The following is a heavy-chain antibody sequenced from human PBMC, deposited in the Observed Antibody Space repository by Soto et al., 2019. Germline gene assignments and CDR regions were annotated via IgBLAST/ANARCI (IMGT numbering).Heavy chain of an antibody. V-gene: IGHV3-30-3*01. CDR2: ISYDGSKK. CDR3: AREIVRPPILPGRRMDV. D-gene: IGHD3-9*01. CDR1: GFTFSSYA. J-gene: IGHJ6*02. Sequence: QVQLVESGGGVVQPGRSLRLSCAASGFTFSSYAMHWVRQAPGKGLEWVAVISYDGSKKYYAYSVKGRFTISRDNSKNTLYLQMNSLSADDTAVYYCAREIVRPPILPGRRMDVWGQGTTVTVSS.